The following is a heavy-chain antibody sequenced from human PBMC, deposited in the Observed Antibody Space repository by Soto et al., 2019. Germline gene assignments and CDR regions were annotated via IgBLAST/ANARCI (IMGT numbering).Heavy chain of an antibody. CDR1: GGTFGSYA. D-gene: IGHD3-10*01. J-gene: IGHJ6*02. Sequence: GASVKVSCKASGGTFGSYAIRWVRQAPGQGLEWMGGIIPIFGTANYAQKFQGRVTITADESTSTAYMELSSLRSEDTAVYYCARGRYYYGSGSSSHGPYYYYGMDVWGQGTTVTVSS. CDR3: ARGRYYYGSGSSSHGPYYYYGMDV. V-gene: IGHV1-69*13. CDR2: IIPIFGTA.